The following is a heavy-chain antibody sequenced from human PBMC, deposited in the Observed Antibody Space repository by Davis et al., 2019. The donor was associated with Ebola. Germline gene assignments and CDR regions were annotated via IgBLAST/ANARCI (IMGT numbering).Heavy chain of an antibody. CDR2: IYHSGST. V-gene: IGHV4-30-2*01. Sequence: SETLSLTCAVSGGSISSGGYSWSWIRQPPGKGLEWIGYIYHSGSTNYNPSLKSRVTISVDTSKNQFSLKLSSVTAADTAVYYCARGPIVVVVAATPEGDWFDPWGQGTLVTVSS. D-gene: IGHD2-15*01. J-gene: IGHJ5*02. CDR1: GGSISSGGYS. CDR3: ARGPIVVVVAATPEGDWFDP.